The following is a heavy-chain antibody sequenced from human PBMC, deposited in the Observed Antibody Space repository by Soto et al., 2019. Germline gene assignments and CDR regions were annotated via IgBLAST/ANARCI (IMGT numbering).Heavy chain of an antibody. J-gene: IGHJ4*02. CDR2: IYWDDDK. Sequence: QITLKESGPTLVKPPKTLTRTCPFSVFSLSTIGVGLGGIRQPPGKALEWLAVIYWDDDKRSSSSLKSTRTITKDTSKNQVVLTMTNMDPVDTATYYCAHHPYYGLAPYSFDYWGQGILVTVSS. CDR3: AHHPYYGLAPYSFDY. D-gene: IGHD3-10*01. V-gene: IGHV2-5*02. CDR1: VFSLSTIGVG.